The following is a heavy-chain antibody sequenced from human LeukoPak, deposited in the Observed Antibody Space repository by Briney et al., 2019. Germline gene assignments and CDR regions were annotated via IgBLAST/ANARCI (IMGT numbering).Heavy chain of an antibody. Sequence: SGPALVKPTQTLTLTCTLSGFSLTTSGMCVSSIRQPPGKAPEWLARIDWEDDQSYTNTLKTRPTNSKDTPKAQVLLNITYLDPRDMGAYDCARTDWGGGGCDSFDVWGPGTMVTVSS. CDR3: ARTDWGGGGCDSFDV. V-gene: IGHV2-70*11. CDR1: GFSLTTSGMC. D-gene: IGHD3-9*01. CDR2: IDWEDDQ. J-gene: IGHJ3*01.